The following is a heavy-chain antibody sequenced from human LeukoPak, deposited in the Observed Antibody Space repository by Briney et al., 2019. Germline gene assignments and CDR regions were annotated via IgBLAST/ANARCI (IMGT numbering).Heavy chain of an antibody. J-gene: IGHJ6*03. CDR1: GFTFSSYG. CDR2: IRYDGSNK. CDR3: ARDPRWEVKQQLGSLYYYYMDV. V-gene: IGHV3-30*02. D-gene: IGHD6-13*01. Sequence: GGSLRLSCAASGFTFSSYGMHWVRQAPGKGLEWVAIIRYDGSNKYYTDSVKGRFTISRDNSKNTLYLQMNSLRSEGTAVYYCARDPRWEVKQQLGSLYYYYMDVWGKGTTVTVSS.